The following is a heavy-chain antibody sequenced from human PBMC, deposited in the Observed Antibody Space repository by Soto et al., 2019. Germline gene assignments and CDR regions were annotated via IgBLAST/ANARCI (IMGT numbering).Heavy chain of an antibody. CDR1: GFTFSSYS. CDR3: ASWQQLVHYYYGMDV. V-gene: IGHV3-21*01. D-gene: IGHD6-13*01. J-gene: IGHJ6*02. CDR2: ISSSSSYI. Sequence: EVQLVESGGGLVKPGGSLRLSCAASGFTFSSYSMNWVRQAPGKGLEWVSSISSSSSYIYYADSVKGRFTISRDNAKNSLYLQMNSLRAEDTAVYYCASWQQLVHYYYGMDVWGQGTTVTVSS.